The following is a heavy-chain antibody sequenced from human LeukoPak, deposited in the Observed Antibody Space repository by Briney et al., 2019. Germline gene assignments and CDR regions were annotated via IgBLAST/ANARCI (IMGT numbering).Heavy chain of an antibody. CDR1: GFIFNNYG. Sequence: GGSLRLSCAASGFIFNNYGLIWVRQAPGKGLEWVSAISGSGGSTYYADSVKGRFTISRDNSKNTLYLQMNSLRAEDTAVYYCAKYFASGSYYKLPHWGQGTLVTVSS. J-gene: IGHJ1*01. CDR2: ISGSGGST. D-gene: IGHD3-10*01. CDR3: AKYFASGSYYKLPH. V-gene: IGHV3-23*01.